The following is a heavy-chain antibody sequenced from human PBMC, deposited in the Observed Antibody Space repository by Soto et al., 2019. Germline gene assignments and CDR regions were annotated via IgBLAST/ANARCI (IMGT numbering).Heavy chain of an antibody. D-gene: IGHD3-10*01. Sequence: EVQLVESGGGLVKPGGSLRLSCTASGFTFSNAWMSWVRQAPGKGLEWVGRIKRKTDGGTTDYAAPVKGRFTISRDDSINTLYLLMNSLKTEDTAVYYCTTGLYGSGSSGGMDVWGQGTTVTVSS. V-gene: IGHV3-15*01. CDR3: TTGLYGSGSSGGMDV. CDR2: IKRKTDGGTT. J-gene: IGHJ6*02. CDR1: GFTFSNAW.